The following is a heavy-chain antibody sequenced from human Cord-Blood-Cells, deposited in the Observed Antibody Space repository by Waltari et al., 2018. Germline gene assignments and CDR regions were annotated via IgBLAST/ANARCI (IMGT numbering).Heavy chain of an antibody. D-gene: IGHD3-10*01. J-gene: IGHJ1*01. Sequence: QVQLQESGPGLVKPPQHLSLTCPVSGGAISRADYYWSWIRPPPGQGLEWIGYIYYSGSTYYNPSLKSRVTISVDTSKNQFSLKLSSVTAADTAVYYCAREARYYYGSGSPKYFQHWGQGTLVTVSS. CDR2: IYYSGST. CDR3: AREARYYYGSGSPKYFQH. CDR1: GGAISRADYY. V-gene: IGHV4-30-4*01.